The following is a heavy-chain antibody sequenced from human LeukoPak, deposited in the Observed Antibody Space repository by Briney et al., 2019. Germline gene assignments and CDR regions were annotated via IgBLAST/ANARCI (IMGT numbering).Heavy chain of an antibody. CDR1: GGSISSSSYY. Sequence: SETLSLTCTVSGGSISSSSYYWGWIRQPPGKGLEWIGSIYYSGSTYYNPSLKSRVTISVDTSKNQFSLKLSSVTAADTAVYYCARDPGSGWYGGWGQGTLVTVSS. CDR2: IYYSGST. D-gene: IGHD6-19*01. J-gene: IGHJ4*02. CDR3: ARDPGSGWYGG. V-gene: IGHV4-39*07.